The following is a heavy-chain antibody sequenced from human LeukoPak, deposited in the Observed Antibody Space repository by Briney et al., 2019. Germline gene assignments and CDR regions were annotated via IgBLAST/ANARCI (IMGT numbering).Heavy chain of an antibody. J-gene: IGHJ4*02. CDR3: AREGSDY. V-gene: IGHV1-8*03. CDR2: MNPNSGNT. CDR1: GYTFTSYD. Sequence: GASVKVSCKASGYTFTSYDINWVRQAPGQGLERMGYMNPNSGNTGYAQKFQGRVTITTNTSTSTAYMELSSLRSDDTAVYYCAREGSDYWGQGTLVTVSS.